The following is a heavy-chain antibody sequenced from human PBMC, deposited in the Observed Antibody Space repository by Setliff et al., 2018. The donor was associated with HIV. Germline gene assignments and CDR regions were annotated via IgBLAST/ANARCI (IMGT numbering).Heavy chain of an antibody. Sequence: SETLSLTCTVSGGSISSYYWSWIRQPAGKGLEWIGYIYATGSTNYNPSLKGRVTVSVDTAKNQFSLKLRSVTAADTAVYYCARCITSVGTRWFDPWGQGTLVTVSS. V-gene: IGHV4-4*09. CDR2: IYATGST. CDR3: ARCITSVGTRWFDP. J-gene: IGHJ5*02. CDR1: GGSISSYY.